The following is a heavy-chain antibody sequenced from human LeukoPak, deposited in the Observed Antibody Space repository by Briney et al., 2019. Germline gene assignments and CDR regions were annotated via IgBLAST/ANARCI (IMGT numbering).Heavy chain of an antibody. J-gene: IGHJ4*02. D-gene: IGHD6-19*01. CDR1: GYTFTGYY. Sequence: ASVKVSCKASGYTFTGYYMHWVRQAPGQGLEWMGWINPNSGGTNYAQKFQGWVTMTRDTSISTTYMELSRLRSDDTAVYYCARSRIAVAGFDYWGQGTLVTVSS. CDR2: INPNSGGT. CDR3: ARSRIAVAGFDY. V-gene: IGHV1-2*04.